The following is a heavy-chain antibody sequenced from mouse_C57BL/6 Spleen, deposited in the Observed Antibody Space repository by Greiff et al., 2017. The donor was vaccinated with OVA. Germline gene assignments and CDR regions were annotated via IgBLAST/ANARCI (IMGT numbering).Heavy chain of an antibody. CDR1: GFTFSDYG. CDR2: ISSGSSTI. J-gene: IGHJ4*01. V-gene: IGHV5-17*01. D-gene: IGHD1-1*01. CDR3: AMRDYGSSLYAMDY. Sequence: EVKLVESGGGLVKPGGSLKLSCAASGFTFSDYGMHWVRQAPEKGLEWVAYISSGSSTIYYADTVKGRFTISRDNAKNTLFLQMTSLRSEDTAMYYCAMRDYGSSLYAMDYWGQGTSVTVSS.